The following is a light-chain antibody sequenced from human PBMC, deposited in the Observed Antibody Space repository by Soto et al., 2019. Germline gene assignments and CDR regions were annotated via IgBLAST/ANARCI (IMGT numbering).Light chain of an antibody. CDR3: SAWDNSLNGYV. V-gene: IGLV1-44*01. J-gene: IGLJ1*01. Sequence: QSVLTQPLSVSASPGQRVTISCSGGSSNIGSNTVAWYQHLPGTAPPRLIFAAGQRPSGVPGRFSGSKSGTSASLAISGLQSEDEGDYYCSAWDNSLNGYVFGPGTKVTVL. CDR1: SSNIGSNT. CDR2: AAG.